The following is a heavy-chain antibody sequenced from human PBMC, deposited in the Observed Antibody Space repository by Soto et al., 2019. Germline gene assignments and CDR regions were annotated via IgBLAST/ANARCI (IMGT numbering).Heavy chain of an antibody. D-gene: IGHD3-16*01. J-gene: IGHJ5*02. Sequence: QITLKESGPTLVKPTQTLTLTCTFSGLSLSTSAVGVAWIRQPPGKALEWLALIYWDGDARYSPSLKTRLTITKDTSKNQVVLTMTNMDPVDTGTYYCAHTTYSWSPYYERGPGELDLWGQGTLVTVSS. V-gene: IGHV2-5*02. CDR2: IYWDGDA. CDR1: GLSLSTSAVG. CDR3: AHTTYSWSPYYERGPGELDL.